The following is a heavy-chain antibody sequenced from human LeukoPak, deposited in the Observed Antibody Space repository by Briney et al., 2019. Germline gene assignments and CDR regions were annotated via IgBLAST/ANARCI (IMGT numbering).Heavy chain of an antibody. CDR3: ARVGRGCSSIRCYWEDWFDP. Sequence: GASVKVSCKSSGYSFTNYGITWIRAAPGQGPEWLGWISGYNANAHYAQNVQGRVTLTTDTSTNTAYMELRGLTSDDTAMYYCARVGRGCSSIRCYWEDWFDPWGQGTLVIVSS. CDR1: GYSFTNYG. J-gene: IGHJ5*02. CDR2: ISGYNANA. D-gene: IGHD2-2*01. V-gene: IGHV1-18*01.